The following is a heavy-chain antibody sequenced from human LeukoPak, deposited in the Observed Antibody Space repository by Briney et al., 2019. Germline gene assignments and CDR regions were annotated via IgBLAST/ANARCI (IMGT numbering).Heavy chain of an antibody. D-gene: IGHD3-9*01. CDR3: ARADILTGYEYFQH. V-gene: IGHV3-53*01. Sequence: PGGSLRLSCAASGFTVSSNYMSWVRQAPGKGLEWVSVIYSGGSTYYADSVKGRFTISRDNSKNTLYLQMNSLRAEDTAVYYCARADILTGYEYFQHWGQGTLVTVSS. CDR1: GFTVSSNY. CDR2: IYSGGST. J-gene: IGHJ1*01.